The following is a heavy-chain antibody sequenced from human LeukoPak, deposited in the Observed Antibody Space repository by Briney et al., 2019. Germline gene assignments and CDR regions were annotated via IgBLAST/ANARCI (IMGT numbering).Heavy chain of an antibody. Sequence: GGSLRLSCAASGFSFSSYAMSWVRQAPGKGLEWVSAISGSGGSTYYADSVKGRFTISRDNSKNTLYLQMNSLRAEDTAVYYCAKCPEYYYDSSGYWLDYWGQGTLVTVSS. V-gene: IGHV3-23*01. CDR2: ISGSGGST. D-gene: IGHD3-22*01. CDR3: AKCPEYYYDSSGYWLDY. CDR1: GFSFSSYA. J-gene: IGHJ4*02.